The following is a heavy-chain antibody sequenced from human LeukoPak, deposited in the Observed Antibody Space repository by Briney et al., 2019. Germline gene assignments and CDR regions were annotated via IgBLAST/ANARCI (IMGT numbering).Heavy chain of an antibody. CDR3: ARRDYDILTGYYNYFDY. CDR1: GYSFTSYW. Sequence: GESLKISCKGSGYSFTSYWIGWVRQMPGKGLEWMGLIYPGDSDTRYSPSFQGQVTISADKSISTAYLQWGSLKASDTAMYYCARRDYDILTGYYNYFDYWGQGTLVTVSS. D-gene: IGHD3-9*01. CDR2: IYPGDSDT. V-gene: IGHV5-51*01. J-gene: IGHJ4*02.